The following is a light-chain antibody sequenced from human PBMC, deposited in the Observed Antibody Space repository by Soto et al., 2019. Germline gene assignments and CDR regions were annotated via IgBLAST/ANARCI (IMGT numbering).Light chain of an antibody. CDR2: GVT. CDR1: SSDVGAYYS. Sequence: QSVLTQPASVSGSPGQSITISCTGTSSDVGAYYSVSWYQHHPGKAPKLIIYGVTNRPSGVSNRFSGSKSGNTASLTISGLQAEHEADYHCSSYTSGSSNYVLGNGTKV. CDR3: SSYTSGSSNYV. J-gene: IGLJ1*01. V-gene: IGLV2-14*01.